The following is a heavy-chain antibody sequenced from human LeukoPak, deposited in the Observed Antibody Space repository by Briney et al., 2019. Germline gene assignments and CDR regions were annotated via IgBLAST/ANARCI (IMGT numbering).Heavy chain of an antibody. CDR1: GGSFSGYY. CDR3: ARSAAALLDY. J-gene: IGHJ4*02. Sequence: SETLSLTCAVYGGSFSGYYWSWIRQPPGKGLEWIGEINHSGSTNYNPSLKSRVTISVDTSKNKFSLKLSSVTAADTAVYYCARSAAALLDYWGQGTLVTVSS. CDR2: INHSGST. V-gene: IGHV4-34*01. D-gene: IGHD6-13*01.